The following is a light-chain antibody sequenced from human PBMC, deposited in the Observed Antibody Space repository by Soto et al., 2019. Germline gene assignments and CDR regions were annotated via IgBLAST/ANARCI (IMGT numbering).Light chain of an antibody. J-gene: IGKJ4*01. CDR2: GAS. V-gene: IGKV3-20*01. CDR1: QSVSSSY. Sequence: EIVLTQSTGTLSLSPGERATLSCRASQSVSSSYLARYQQKPGQAPRLLIYGASSRATGIPDRFSGSGSGTDFTLTISRLEPEDFAVYYCQQYGSSPLTFGGGNKVVL. CDR3: QQYGSSPLT.